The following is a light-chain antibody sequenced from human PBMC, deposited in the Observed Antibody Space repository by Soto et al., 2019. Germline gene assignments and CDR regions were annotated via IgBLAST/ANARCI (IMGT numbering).Light chain of an antibody. J-gene: IGKJ4*01. CDR1: QSISSY. Sequence: DIQMTQSPSSLSASVGDRVTITCRASQSISSYLNWYQQKPGKAPKLLIYAASSLQSGVPSRFSGSGSGTDFTLTISSLQPEDFATYYCQQSYSTTPQLTFGGGTKVEIK. V-gene: IGKV1-39*01. CDR3: QQSYSTTPQLT. CDR2: AAS.